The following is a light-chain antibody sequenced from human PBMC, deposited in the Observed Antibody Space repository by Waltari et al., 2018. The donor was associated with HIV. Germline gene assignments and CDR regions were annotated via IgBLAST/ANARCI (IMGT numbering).Light chain of an antibody. V-gene: IGLV3-25*03. Sequence: YDLTQSPSVSVSPGQTATINCFGDALPKQFAYWYQHKPGQAPVLLISKDKERPSGIPDRFSGSGSGTTVTLTISGVRAEDEADYYCQSTDITGTYAVFGPGTKVTVL. J-gene: IGLJ1*01. CDR2: KDK. CDR1: ALPKQF. CDR3: QSTDITGTYAV.